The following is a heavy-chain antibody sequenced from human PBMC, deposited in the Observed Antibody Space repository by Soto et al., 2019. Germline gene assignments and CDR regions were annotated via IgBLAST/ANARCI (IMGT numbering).Heavy chain of an antibody. V-gene: IGHV3-53*01. CDR2: IYSGGST. J-gene: IGHJ4*02. CDR3: ARDSSGSLYFDY. CDR1: GFTVSSNY. Sequence: GGSLRLSCAASGFTVSSNYMSWVRQAPGKGLEWVSVIYSGGSTYYADSVKGRFTISRDNSKNTLYLQMNSLRAEDTAVYYCARDSSGSLYFDYWGQGPLVTVPS. D-gene: IGHD6-19*01.